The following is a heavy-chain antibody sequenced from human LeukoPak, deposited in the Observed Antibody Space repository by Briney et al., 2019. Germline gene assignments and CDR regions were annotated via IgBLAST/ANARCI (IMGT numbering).Heavy chain of an antibody. CDR3: ARGVVDGSSWYYYYGMDV. D-gene: IGHD6-13*01. Sequence: ASVKVSCKASGYTFTSYDINWVRQATGQGLEWMGWMNPNSGNTGYAQKFQGRVIMTRNTSISTAYMELSSLRSEDTAVYYCARGVVDGSSWYYYYGMDVWGQGTTVTVSS. V-gene: IGHV1-8*01. CDR1: GYTFTSYD. J-gene: IGHJ6*02. CDR2: MNPNSGNT.